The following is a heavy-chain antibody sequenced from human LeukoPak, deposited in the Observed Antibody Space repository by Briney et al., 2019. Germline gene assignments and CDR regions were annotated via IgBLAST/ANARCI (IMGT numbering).Heavy chain of an antibody. CDR1: GGSISSGSYY. V-gene: IGHV4-61*02. CDR3: ARAPTAAGTDYFDY. CDR2: IYTSGST. Sequence: PSQTLSLTCTVSGGSISSGSYYWSWIRQPAGKGLEWIGRIYTSGSTNYNPSLKSRVTISVDTSKNQFSLKLSSVTAADTAVYYCARAPTAAGTDYFDYWGQGTLVTVSS. D-gene: IGHD6-13*01. J-gene: IGHJ4*02.